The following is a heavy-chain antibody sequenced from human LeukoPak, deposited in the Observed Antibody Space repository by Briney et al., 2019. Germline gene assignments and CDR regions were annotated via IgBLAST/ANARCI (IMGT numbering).Heavy chain of an antibody. CDR2: IYTSGST. J-gene: IGHJ4*02. D-gene: IGHD5-18*01. CDR1: GGSISSGSYY. Sequence: SQTLSLTCTVSGGSISSGSYYWSWIRQPAGKGLEWIGRIYTSGSTNYNPSLKSRVTISVDTSKNQFSLKLSSMTAADTAVYCCARDRVGDSNGYFHDYWGQGTLVTVSS. CDR3: ARDRVGDSNGYFHDY. V-gene: IGHV4-61*02.